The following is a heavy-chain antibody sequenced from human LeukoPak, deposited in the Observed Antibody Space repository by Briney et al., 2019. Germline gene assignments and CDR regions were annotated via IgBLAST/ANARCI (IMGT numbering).Heavy chain of an antibody. D-gene: IGHD6-13*01. CDR1: GFTFSSYG. V-gene: IGHV3-30*18. Sequence: GGSLRLSCAASGFTFSSYGMHWVRQAPGKGLEWVAVISYDGSNKYYADSVKGRFTISRDNSKNTLYLQMNSLRAEDTAVYYCAKDRSQFIAAAGTHPQDYWGQGTLVTVSS. CDR3: AKDRSQFIAAAGTHPQDY. CDR2: ISYDGSNK. J-gene: IGHJ4*02.